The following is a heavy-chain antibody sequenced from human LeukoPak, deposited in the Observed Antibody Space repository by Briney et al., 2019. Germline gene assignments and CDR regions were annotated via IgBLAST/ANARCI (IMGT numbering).Heavy chain of an antibody. D-gene: IGHD4-17*01. V-gene: IGHV3-49*03. CDR2: IRSKAYGRTT. Sequence: GGSLRLSCTASGLTFGDYAMNWFRQAPGKGLEWVGFIRSKAYGRTTEYAASVKGRFTISRDDSKSIAYLQMNSLKTEDTAVYYCTRDHDYGDQSPFDYWGQGTLVTVSS. CDR1: GLTFGDYA. J-gene: IGHJ4*02. CDR3: TRDHDYGDQSPFDY.